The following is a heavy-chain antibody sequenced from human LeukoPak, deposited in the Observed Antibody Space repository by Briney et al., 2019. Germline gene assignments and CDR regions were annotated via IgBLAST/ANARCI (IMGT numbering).Heavy chain of an antibody. V-gene: IGHV1-8*01. CDR1: GYTFTSYD. CDR2: MNPNSGNT. J-gene: IGHJ6*03. Sequence: GASVKVSCKASGYTFTSYDINWVRQATGQGLEWMGWMNPNSGNTGYAQKFQGRVTMTRNTSISTAYMELSSLRSEDTAVYYCARNYGSGSFYPYYYNMDIWGKGTTVTISS. CDR3: ARNYGSGSFYPYYYNMDI. D-gene: IGHD3-10*01.